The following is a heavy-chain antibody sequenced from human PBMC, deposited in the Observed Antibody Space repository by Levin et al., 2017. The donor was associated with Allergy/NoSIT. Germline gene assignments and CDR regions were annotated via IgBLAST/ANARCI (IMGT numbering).Heavy chain of an antibody. CDR1: GFTFSSYW. J-gene: IGHJ6*02. V-gene: IGHV3-7*01. D-gene: IGHD2-15*01. CDR2: IKQDGSEK. CDR3: ARDLVVVAAIPRAEPYYYYYGMDV. Sequence: PGGSLRLSCAASGFTFSSYWMSWVRQAPGKGLEWVANIKQDGSEKYYVDSVKGRFTISRDNAKNSLYLQMNSLRAEDTAVYYCARDLVVVAAIPRAEPYYYYYGMDVWGQGTTVTVSS.